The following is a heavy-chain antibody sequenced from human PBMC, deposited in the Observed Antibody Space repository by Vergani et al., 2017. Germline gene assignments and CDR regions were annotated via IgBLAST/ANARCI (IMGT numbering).Heavy chain of an antibody. CDR2: IIPIFGTA. CDR1: GGTFSSYA. Sequence: QVQLVQSGAEVKKPGASVKVSCKASGGTFSSYAISWVRQAPGQGLEWMGGIIPIFGTANYAQKFQGRVTITAEKSTSTAYMELSSLRSEDTAVYYCASPTVRGHYYYGMDVWGQGTTVTVSS. V-gene: IGHV1-69*06. D-gene: IGHD4-11*01. CDR3: ASPTVRGHYYYGMDV. J-gene: IGHJ6*02.